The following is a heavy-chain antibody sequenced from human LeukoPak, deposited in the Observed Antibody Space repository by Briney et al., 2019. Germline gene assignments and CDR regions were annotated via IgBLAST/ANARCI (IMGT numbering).Heavy chain of an antibody. J-gene: IGHJ4*02. Sequence: GGSLRLSCAASGFTFSSYEMNWVRQAPGKGLEWVSYISSSGSTIYYADSVKGRFTISRDNAKNSLYLQMNSLRAEDTAVYYCAREVTLRSPFDYWGQGTPVTVSS. CDR3: AREVTLRSPFDY. V-gene: IGHV3-48*03. CDR1: GFTFSSYE. CDR2: ISSSGSTI. D-gene: IGHD3-3*01.